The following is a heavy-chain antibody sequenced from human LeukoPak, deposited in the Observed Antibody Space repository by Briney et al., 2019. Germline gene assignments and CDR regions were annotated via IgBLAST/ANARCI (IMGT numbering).Heavy chain of an antibody. Sequence: GGSLRLSCVASGFTFRSYWMSWVRQAPGMGLEWVAHIKQDGSEKYYVDSVKGRFTISRDNAKNSIYLQMNSPRADDTAVYYCARLVCTAGSCFGYLVFDNWGQGALVTVSS. V-gene: IGHV3-7*01. D-gene: IGHD2-15*01. CDR2: IKQDGSEK. J-gene: IGHJ4*02. CDR3: ARLVCTAGSCFGYLVFDN. CDR1: GFTFRSYW.